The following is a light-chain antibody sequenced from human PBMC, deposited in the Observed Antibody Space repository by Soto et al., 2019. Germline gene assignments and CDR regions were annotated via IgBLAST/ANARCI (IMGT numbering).Light chain of an antibody. CDR2: EVS. J-gene: IGLJ1*01. Sequence: QSALTQPASVSGSPGQSITISCTGTNSDVGGYNYVSWYQQHPGKAPELMIYEVSHRPSGVSNRFSGSKSDNTASLTISGLQAEDEADYYCSSYTSISTLYVFGTAKKVTVX. CDR1: NSDVGGYNY. V-gene: IGLV2-14*01. CDR3: SSYTSISTLYV.